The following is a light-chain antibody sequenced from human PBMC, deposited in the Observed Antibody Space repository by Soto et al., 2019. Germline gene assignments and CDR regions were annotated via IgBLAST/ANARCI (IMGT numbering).Light chain of an antibody. CDR3: QQSYSTPRT. Sequence: DIQMTQSPSSLSASVGDRVTITCRASQSISSYLNWYQQKPGKAPKLLIYAASSLQSGVPSRFSGSGSGTEFTLTISSLQPDDFATYYCQQSYSTPRTFGPRTKLEIK. V-gene: IGKV1-39*01. CDR1: QSISSY. J-gene: IGKJ2*01. CDR2: AAS.